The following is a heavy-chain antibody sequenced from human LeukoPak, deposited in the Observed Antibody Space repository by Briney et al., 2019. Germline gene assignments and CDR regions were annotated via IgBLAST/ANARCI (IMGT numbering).Heavy chain of an antibody. CDR1: GGSISSSSYY. J-gene: IGHJ5*02. V-gene: IGHV4-39*01. CDR3: ARVDDYVWGSYRSNWFDP. Sequence: PSETLSLTCTVSGGSISSSSYYWGWIRQPPGKGLEWIGSIYYSGSTYYNPSLKSRVTISVDTSKNQFPLKLSSVTAADTAVYYCARVDDYVWGSYRSNWFDPWGQGTLVTVSS. CDR2: IYYSGST. D-gene: IGHD3-16*02.